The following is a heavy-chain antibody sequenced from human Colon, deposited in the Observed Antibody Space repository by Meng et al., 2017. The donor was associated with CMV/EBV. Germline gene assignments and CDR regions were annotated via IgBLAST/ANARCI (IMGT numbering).Heavy chain of an antibody. J-gene: IGHJ6*03. CDR3: ARTVQWLAPFYYYMDV. Sequence: QLQLQESGPGLVKASETLSLTCTVSVGFISGSSYYWGWIRQPPGKGLEWIGSMYYSGNTHYKSSLKSRVTISVDTSKNQFSLRLNSVTAADTAVYYCARTVQWLAPFYYYMDVWGKGTLVTVSS. V-gene: IGHV4-39*07. CDR1: VGFISGSSYY. D-gene: IGHD3-22*01. CDR2: MYYSGNT.